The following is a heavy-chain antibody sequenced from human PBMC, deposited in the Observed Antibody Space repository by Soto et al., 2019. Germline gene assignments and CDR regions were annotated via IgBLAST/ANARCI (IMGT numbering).Heavy chain of an antibody. J-gene: IGHJ6*02. CDR3: ASPTEVSYYDGSGYYSPYYYGMAV. V-gene: IGHV3-33*01. Sequence: QVQLVESGGGVVQPGRSLRLSCAASGFTFSSYGMHWVRQAPGKGLEWVAVIWYDGSNKYYADSVKGRFTISRDNSKNTLXXQXNXXRAEDTAVYFWASPTEVSYYDGSGYYSPYYYGMAVGGQGTTVTVS. CDR2: IWYDGSNK. CDR1: GFTFSSYG. D-gene: IGHD3-22*01.